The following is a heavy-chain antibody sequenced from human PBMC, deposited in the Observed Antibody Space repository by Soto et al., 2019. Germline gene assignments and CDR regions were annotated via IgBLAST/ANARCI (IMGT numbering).Heavy chain of an antibody. CDR3: AHARGTNYYYYGMDV. CDR1: GGSISSYY. Sequence: PSETLSLTCTVSGGSISSYYWSWIRQPPGKGLEWIGYIYYSGSTNYNPSLKSRVTISVDTSKNQFSLKLSSVTAADTAVYYCAHARGTNYYYYGMDVWGQGTTVTVSS. J-gene: IGHJ6*02. D-gene: IGHD1-7*01. V-gene: IGHV4-59*01. CDR2: IYYSGST.